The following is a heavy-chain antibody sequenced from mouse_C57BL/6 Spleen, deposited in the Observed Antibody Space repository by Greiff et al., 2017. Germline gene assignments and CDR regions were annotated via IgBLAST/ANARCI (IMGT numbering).Heavy chain of an antibody. CDR2: IYPGDGDT. CDR1: GYAFSSSW. CDR3: ARARATTVVAPDY. Sequence: QVQLQQSGPELVKPGASVKISCKASGYAFSSSWMNWVKQRPGTGLEWIGRIYPGDGDTNYNGKFKGKATLTADKSSSTAYMQLSSLTSEDSAVYFCARARATTVVAPDYWGQGTTLTVSS. J-gene: IGHJ2*01. D-gene: IGHD1-1*01. V-gene: IGHV1-82*01.